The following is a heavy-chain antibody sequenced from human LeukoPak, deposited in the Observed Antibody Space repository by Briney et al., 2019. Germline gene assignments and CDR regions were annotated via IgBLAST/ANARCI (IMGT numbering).Heavy chain of an antibody. CDR2: IIPILGIA. J-gene: IGHJ6*02. Sequence: GASVKVSCKASGGTFSSYAISWVRPAPGQGRAWMGRIIPILGIANYAQKFQGRVTITADKSTSTAYMELSSLRSEDTAVYYCARGRAAETYYYGMDVWGQGTTVTVSS. V-gene: IGHV1-69*04. D-gene: IGHD6-13*01. CDR1: GGTFSSYA. CDR3: ARGRAAETYYYGMDV.